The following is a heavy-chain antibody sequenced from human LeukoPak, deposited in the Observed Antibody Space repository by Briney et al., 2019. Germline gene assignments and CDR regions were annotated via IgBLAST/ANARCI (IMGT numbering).Heavy chain of an antibody. Sequence: SETLSLTCTVSGGSISSYYWSWIRQPAGKGLEWIGYIYYSGSTNYNSSLKSRVTISVDTSKNQFSLKLSSVTAADTAVYYCARVSGIAAAGSFDYWGQGTLVTVSS. V-gene: IGHV4-59*01. CDR3: ARVSGIAAAGSFDY. CDR2: IYYSGST. J-gene: IGHJ4*02. CDR1: GGSISSYY. D-gene: IGHD6-13*01.